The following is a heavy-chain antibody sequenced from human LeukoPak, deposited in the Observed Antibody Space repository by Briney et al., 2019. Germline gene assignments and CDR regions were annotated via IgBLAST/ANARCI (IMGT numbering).Heavy chain of an antibody. CDR3: ARDRGALWFGELLPDAFDI. Sequence: GGSLRLSCAASGFTFSDYYMSWIRQAQGKGLEWVSYISSSGSTIYYADSVKGRFTISRDNAKNSLYLQMNSLRAEGTAVYYCARDRGALWFGELLPDAFDIWGQGTMVTVSS. J-gene: IGHJ3*02. D-gene: IGHD3-10*01. V-gene: IGHV3-11*01. CDR1: GFTFSDYY. CDR2: ISSSGSTI.